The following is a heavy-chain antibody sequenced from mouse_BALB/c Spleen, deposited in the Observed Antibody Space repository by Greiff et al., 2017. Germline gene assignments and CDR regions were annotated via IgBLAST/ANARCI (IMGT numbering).Heavy chain of an antibody. J-gene: IGHJ2*01. CDR2: IDPETGGT. CDR3: TRFYGSSYYYFDY. D-gene: IGHD1-1*01. Sequence: QVQLKESGAELVRPGASVTLSCKASGYTFTDYEMHWVKQTPVHGLEWIGAIDPETGGTAYNQKFKGKATLTADKSSSTAYMELRSLTSEDSAVYYCTRFYGSSYYYFDYWGQGTTLTVSS. V-gene: IGHV1-15*01. CDR1: GYTFTDYE.